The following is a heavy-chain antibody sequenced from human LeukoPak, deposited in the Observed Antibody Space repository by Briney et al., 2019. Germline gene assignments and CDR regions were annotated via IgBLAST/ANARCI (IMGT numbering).Heavy chain of an antibody. J-gene: IGHJ5*02. V-gene: IGHV4-39*07. CDR1: GGSISSSSYY. CDR2: IYYSGST. D-gene: IGHD6-13*01. CDR3: ARSLGIAAAAARARFDP. Sequence: KPSETLSLTCTVSGGSISSSSYYWGWIRQPPGKGLEWIGSIYYSGSTYYNPSLKSRVTISVDTSKNQFSLKLSSVTAADTAVYYCARSLGIAAAAARARFDPWGQGTLVTVSS.